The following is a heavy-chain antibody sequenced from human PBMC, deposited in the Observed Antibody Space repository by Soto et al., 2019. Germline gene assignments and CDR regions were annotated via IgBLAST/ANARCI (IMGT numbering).Heavy chain of an antibody. CDR2: IRSKTDGGTT. CDR3: TTTRPGTNVFDN. Sequence: EVQLVESGGGLVEPGGSLRLSCAASGITFSNAWMNWVRKAPGKGLEYIGRIRSKTDGGTTEYAAPVEGRFTVSRDDSKNTLYLQMSGLKTEDTAVYYCTTTRPGTNVFDNWAQGTLVTVSS. D-gene: IGHD6-13*01. V-gene: IGHV3-15*01. CDR1: GITFSNAW. J-gene: IGHJ3*02.